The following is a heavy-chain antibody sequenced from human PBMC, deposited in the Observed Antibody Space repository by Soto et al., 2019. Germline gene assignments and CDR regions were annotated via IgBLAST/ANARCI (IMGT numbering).Heavy chain of an antibody. CDR2: IYYSGST. CDR3: ARHLGYCSGGSCYSAGFFDY. CDR1: GGSISSYY. D-gene: IGHD2-15*01. J-gene: IGHJ4*02. Sequence: SETLSLTCTVSGGSISSYYWSWIRQPPGKGLEWIGYIYYSGSTNYNPSLKSRVTISVDTSKNQFSLKLSSVTAADTAVYYCARHLGYCSGGSCYSAGFFDYWGQGTLVTVSS. V-gene: IGHV4-59*08.